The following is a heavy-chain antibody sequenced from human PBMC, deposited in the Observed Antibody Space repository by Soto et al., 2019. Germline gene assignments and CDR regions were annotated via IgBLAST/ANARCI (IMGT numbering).Heavy chain of an antibody. CDR2: IWYDGSNK. D-gene: IGHD1-26*01. CDR3: AREGWELLRSDAFDI. V-gene: IGHV3-33*08. CDR1: GFTFNTYG. Sequence: GSLRLSCTTSGFTFNTYGMHWVRQAPGKGLEWVAIIWYDGSNKYYADSVKGRFTISRDNSKNTLYLQMNSLRAEDTAVYYCAREGWELLRSDAFDIWGQGTMVTVSS. J-gene: IGHJ3*02.